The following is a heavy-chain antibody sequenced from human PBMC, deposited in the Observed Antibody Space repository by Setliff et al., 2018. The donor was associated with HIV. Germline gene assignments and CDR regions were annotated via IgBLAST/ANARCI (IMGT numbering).Heavy chain of an antibody. CDR2: IFHSWDT. Sequence: SETLSLTCSVSGVSVGSGDYYWHWISQHPEKALAWIVYIFHSWDTYYNPSLKSRISMSVYTSKNQFSLELTSLTAADTAVYYCATPPRIAARPFDYWGQGMLVTVSS. J-gene: IGHJ4*02. CDR3: ATPPRIAARPFDY. D-gene: IGHD6-6*01. V-gene: IGHV4-31*03. CDR1: GVSVGSGDYY.